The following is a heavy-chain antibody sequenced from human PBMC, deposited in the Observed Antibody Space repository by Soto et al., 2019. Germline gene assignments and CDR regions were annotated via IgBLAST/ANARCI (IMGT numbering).Heavy chain of an antibody. CDR1: GGTFSSYS. CDR3: ARDGGRHAGGIDY. D-gene: IGHD1-26*01. J-gene: IGHJ4*02. Sequence: QVQLVQSGAEVKKPGSSVKVSCKASGGTFSSYSINWVRQAPGQGLEGMGEIIPIFGTANYAQKFQGRVTITADESTGTAYMEMSSLRSEDTAVYYCARDGGRHAGGIDYWGPGTLVTVS. CDR2: IIPIFGTA. V-gene: IGHV1-69*01.